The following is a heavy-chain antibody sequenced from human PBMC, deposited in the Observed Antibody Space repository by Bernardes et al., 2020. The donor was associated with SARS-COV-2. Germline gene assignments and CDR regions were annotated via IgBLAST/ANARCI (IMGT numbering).Heavy chain of an antibody. V-gene: IGHV3-30*18. Sequence: GGSLRLSCAASGFTFSSYGMHWVRQAPGKGLEWVAVISYDGSNKYYADSVKGRFTISRDNSKNTLYLQMNSLRAEDTAVYYCAKEEYSSSWYDQGDYFDYWGQGTLVTVSS. CDR3: AKEEYSSSWYDQGDYFDY. CDR1: GFTFSSYG. CDR2: ISYDGSNK. D-gene: IGHD6-13*01. J-gene: IGHJ4*02.